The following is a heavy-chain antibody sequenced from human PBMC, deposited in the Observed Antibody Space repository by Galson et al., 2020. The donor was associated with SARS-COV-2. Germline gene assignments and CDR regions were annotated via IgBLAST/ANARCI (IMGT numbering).Heavy chain of an antibody. V-gene: IGHV6-1*01. Sequence: SQTLSLTCAISGDSVSSNSAAWNWIRQYPSRGLEWLGRTYYRSKWYSDYAVSVKSRITINADTSKNQFSLQLNSVIPDDTAVYYCARSPGIAVARTFDYWGPGTLVTVAS. CDR2: TYYRSKWYS. CDR1: GDSVSSNSAA. D-gene: IGHD6-19*01. CDR3: ARSPGIAVARTFDY. J-gene: IGHJ4*02.